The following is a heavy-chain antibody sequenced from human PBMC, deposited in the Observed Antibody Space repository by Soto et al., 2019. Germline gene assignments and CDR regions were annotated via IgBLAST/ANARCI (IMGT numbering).Heavy chain of an antibody. CDR1: GFTFSSYW. V-gene: IGHV3-7*01. J-gene: IGHJ4*02. CDR2: IKQDGSEK. CDR3: ARDRPEYDYIWGSGIFDY. Sequence: EVQLVESGGGLVQPGGSLRLSCAASGFTFSSYWMSWVRQAPGKGLEWVANIKQDGSEKYYVDSVKGRFTISRDNAKNSLYLQMNSLRAEETAVYYCARDRPEYDYIWGSGIFDYWGQGTLVTVSS. D-gene: IGHD3-16*01.